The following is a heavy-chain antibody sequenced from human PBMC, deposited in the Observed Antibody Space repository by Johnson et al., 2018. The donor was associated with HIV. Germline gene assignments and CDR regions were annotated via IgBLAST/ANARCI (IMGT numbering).Heavy chain of an antibody. D-gene: IGHD3-10*01. CDR2: FYSGGSS. J-gene: IGHJ3*02. CDR3: VRGSLRPIPVHGPGDAPFDI. CDR1: GFTVSTKY. V-gene: IGHV3-66*01. Sequence: VQLVESGGGLVQPGGSLRLSCAASGFTVSTKYMSWVRQAPGKGLEWVSVFYSGGSSYYADSVKGRFTISGDNSKNTLYLQMNSLRAGDTAIYYCVRGSLRPIPVHGPGDAPFDIWGLGTMVTVSS.